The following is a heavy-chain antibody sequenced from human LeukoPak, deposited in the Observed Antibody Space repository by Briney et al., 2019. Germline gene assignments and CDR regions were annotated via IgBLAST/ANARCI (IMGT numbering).Heavy chain of an antibody. V-gene: IGHV4-59*08. CDR3: ARHRGYSYGIFDY. D-gene: IGHD5-18*01. CDR2: IYYSGST. J-gene: IGHJ4*02. Sequence: SETLSLTCTASGGSISSYYWSWIRQPPGKGLEWIGYIYYSGSTNYNPSLKSRVTISVDTSKNQFSLKLSSVTAADTAVYYCARHRGYSYGIFDYWGQGTLVTVSS. CDR1: GGSISSYY.